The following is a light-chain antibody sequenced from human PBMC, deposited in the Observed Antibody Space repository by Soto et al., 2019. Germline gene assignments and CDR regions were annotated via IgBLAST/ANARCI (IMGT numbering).Light chain of an antibody. CDR1: QSFGGGY. CDR3: QQSGTPPYT. Sequence: EIVVTQSPGTLSLSPGERATLSCRPTQSFGGGYLAWYQHKPEQARRLLMFGSSSRATGISYRFSVSGSGTDFTVTIIRLEPEDCTESYCQQSGTPPYTFDHGNRVEI. J-gene: IGKJ2*01. CDR2: GSS. V-gene: IGKV3-20*01.